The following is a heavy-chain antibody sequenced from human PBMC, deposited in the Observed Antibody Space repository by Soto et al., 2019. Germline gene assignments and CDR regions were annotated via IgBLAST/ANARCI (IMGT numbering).Heavy chain of an antibody. CDR1: GGTFSRNT. Sequence: QVQLVQAGAEVKKPGSPVKVSCKASGGTFSRNTISWVRQAPGQGLEWMGGIMPIFGSANYAQKFQGRVTITADENTRTVYMELRRLRSEDTAVYYCARQFDSDTTGYYYAYWGQGTLVTVSS. CDR2: IMPIFGSA. V-gene: IGHV1-69*01. D-gene: IGHD3-22*01. CDR3: ARQFDSDTTGYYYAY. J-gene: IGHJ4*02.